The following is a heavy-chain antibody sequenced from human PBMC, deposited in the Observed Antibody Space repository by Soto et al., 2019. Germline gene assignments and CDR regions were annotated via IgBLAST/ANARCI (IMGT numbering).Heavy chain of an antibody. CDR1: GYTFTSYD. D-gene: IGHD2-15*01. Sequence: QVQLVQSGAEVKKPGASVKVSCKASGYTFTSYDINWVRPATGQGLEWMGWMNPNSGNTGYAQKFQGRVTMTRNTSISTAYMELSSLRSEDTAVYYSARGLGGSNKRKGYGMDVWGQGTTVTVSS. J-gene: IGHJ6*02. CDR2: MNPNSGNT. V-gene: IGHV1-8*01. CDR3: ARGLGGSNKRKGYGMDV.